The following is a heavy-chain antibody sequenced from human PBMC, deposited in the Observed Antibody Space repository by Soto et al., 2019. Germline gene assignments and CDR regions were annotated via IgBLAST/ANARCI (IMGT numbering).Heavy chain of an antibody. CDR2: IFWDGSNT. V-gene: IGHV3-43*01. D-gene: IGHD4-17*01. CDR1: GFTFDDYT. CDR3: AKDMAYGGNSGPFDY. Sequence: EVQLVESGGGVVQPGGSLRLSCAASGFTFDDYTMHWVRQAPGKGLEWVSLIFWDGSNTHYADSVKGRFTISRDNRKNSLYLQIDRLRTEDTALYYCAKDMAYGGNSGPFDYWGQGTLVTVSS. J-gene: IGHJ4*02.